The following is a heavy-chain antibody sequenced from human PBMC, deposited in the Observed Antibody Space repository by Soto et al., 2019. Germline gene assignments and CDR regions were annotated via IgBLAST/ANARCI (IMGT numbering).Heavy chain of an antibody. D-gene: IGHD2-15*01. Sequence: EVQLLESGGGLVQPGGSLRLSCAASGFTFSSYAMSWVRQAPGKGLEWVSAISGSGGSTYYADSVKGRLTISRHKYKNPLDLQVNSLRAEDTAVYYCAKDQEAVATGAYYFDYWGQGTLVTVSS. CDR2: ISGSGGST. CDR1: GFTFSSYA. CDR3: AKDQEAVATGAYYFDY. J-gene: IGHJ4*02. V-gene: IGHV3-23*01.